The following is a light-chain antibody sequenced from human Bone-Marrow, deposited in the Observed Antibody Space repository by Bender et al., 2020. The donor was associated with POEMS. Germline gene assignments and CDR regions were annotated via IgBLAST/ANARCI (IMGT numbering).Light chain of an antibody. Sequence: QSPLTQPASVSGSPGQSITISCTGTNNDVGAYNLVSWYQQRPDKAPKLLIYEDTKRPSGVSSRFSGSKSGNTASLTISGLQVEDEAEFFCCSFAVGRIYVIGTGTRVSV. CDR3: CSFAVGRIYV. CDR2: EDT. V-gene: IGLV2-23*01. J-gene: IGLJ1*01. CDR1: NNDVGAYNL.